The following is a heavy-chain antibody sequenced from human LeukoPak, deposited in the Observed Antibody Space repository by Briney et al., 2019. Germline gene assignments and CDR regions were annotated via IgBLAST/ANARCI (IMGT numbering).Heavy chain of an antibody. D-gene: IGHD2-15*01. CDR2: ISYDGSNK. CDR3: AKDRVGYCSGGSCYSEAYWFDP. V-gene: IGHV3-30*18. Sequence: PGGSLRLSCAASGFTFSSYGMHWVRQALGKGLEWVAVISYDGSNKYYADSVKGRFTISRDNSKNTLYLQMNSLRAEDTAVYYCAKDRVGYCSGGSCYSEAYWFDPWGQGTLVTVSS. J-gene: IGHJ5*02. CDR1: GFTFSSYG.